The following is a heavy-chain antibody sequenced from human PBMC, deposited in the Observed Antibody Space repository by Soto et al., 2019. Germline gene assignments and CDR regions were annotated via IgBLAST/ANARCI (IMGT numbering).Heavy chain of an antibody. D-gene: IGHD6-13*01. Sequence: GSLRLSCAASGFTFSDYYMSWIRQAPGKGLECVSYISSISTDTKYADSVKGRFTISRDNAKNSLYLQMNSLRAEDTAVYYCTRTRPAYSSSWGYYFDYWGQGTLVTVSS. J-gene: IGHJ4*02. V-gene: IGHV3-11*06. CDR3: TRTRPAYSSSWGYYFDY. CDR1: GFTFSDYY. CDR2: ISSISTDT.